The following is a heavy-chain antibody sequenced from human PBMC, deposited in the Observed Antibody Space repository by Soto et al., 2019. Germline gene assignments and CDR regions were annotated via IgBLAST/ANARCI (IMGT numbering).Heavy chain of an antibody. CDR3: ARVPRFDTWYFDY. CDR1: GFSVNTHV. CDR2: LWYDGSRE. J-gene: IGHJ4*02. D-gene: IGHD2-2*02. V-gene: IGHV3-33*01. Sequence: QVQLVESWGGVVQPGRSLRLSCAASGFSVNTHVIHWIRQAPGKGLEWVAVLWYDGSREYYADSVKGRFTISRDDSKNMMYLQMDNLRVEDTVVYYCARVPRFDTWYFDYWGQGTLATVSS.